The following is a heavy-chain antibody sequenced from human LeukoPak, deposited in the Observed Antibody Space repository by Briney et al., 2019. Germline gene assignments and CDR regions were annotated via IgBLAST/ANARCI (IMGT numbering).Heavy chain of an antibody. J-gene: IGHJ4*02. Sequence: PGGSLRLSCAASGFTFSSYAMHWVRQAPGKGLEWVAVISYDGSNKYYADSVKGRFTISRDNSKNTLYLQMNSLRAEDTAVYYCAKDSTMVRGVPLDYWGQGTLVTVSS. V-gene: IGHV3-30-3*01. CDR3: AKDSTMVRGVPLDY. D-gene: IGHD3-10*01. CDR2: ISYDGSNK. CDR1: GFTFSSYA.